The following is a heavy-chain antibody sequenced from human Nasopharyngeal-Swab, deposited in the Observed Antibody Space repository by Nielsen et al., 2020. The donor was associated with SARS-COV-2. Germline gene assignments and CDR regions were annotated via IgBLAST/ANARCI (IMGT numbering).Heavy chain of an antibody. D-gene: IGHD3-16*01. Sequence: GESLKISCAASGFTFSNAWMSWVRQAPGKGLEWVGRIKSKTDGGTTDYAAPVKGRFTISRDDSKNTLYLQMNSLKTEDTAVYYCTTAMITFGEVFDYWGQGTLVTVSS. CDR3: TTAMITFGEVFDY. J-gene: IGHJ4*02. CDR2: IKSKTDGGTT. CDR1: GFTFSNAW. V-gene: IGHV3-15*01.